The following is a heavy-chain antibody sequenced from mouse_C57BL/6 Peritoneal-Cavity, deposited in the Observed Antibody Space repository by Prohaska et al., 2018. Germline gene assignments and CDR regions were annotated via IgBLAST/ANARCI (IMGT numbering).Heavy chain of an antibody. CDR1: GYTFTDYY. Sequence: QVQLQQSGPELVKPGASVKISCKASGYTFTDYYINWVKQRPGQGLEWIGWIFPGSGSTYYNEKFKGKATLTVDKASSTAYMLLSSLTSEDSAVYCCARDYDYDGTWFAYWGQGTLVTVSA. V-gene: IGHV1-75*01. J-gene: IGHJ3*01. D-gene: IGHD2-4*01. CDR2: IFPGSGST. CDR3: ARDYDYDGTWFAY.